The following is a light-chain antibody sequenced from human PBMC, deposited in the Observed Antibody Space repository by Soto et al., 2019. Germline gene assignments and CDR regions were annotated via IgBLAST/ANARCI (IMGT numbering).Light chain of an antibody. Sequence: DLPMPQSPSTLSASVGDRVTSTCRASQSISIWLAWYQQKPGKAPKILIYKASSLESGVPSRFSGSGSGTGFTLTISSLQPDDFATYYCQQYSTDTPRTFGQGTKVDI. CDR1: QSISIW. J-gene: IGKJ1*01. CDR2: KAS. V-gene: IGKV1-5*03. CDR3: QQYSTDTPRT.